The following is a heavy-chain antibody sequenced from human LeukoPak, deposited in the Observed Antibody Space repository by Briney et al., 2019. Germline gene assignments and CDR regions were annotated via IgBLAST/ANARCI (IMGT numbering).Heavy chain of an antibody. V-gene: IGHV1-69-2*01. J-gene: IGHJ4*02. Sequence: GATVKISCKASGYIFTDYYMHWVQQAPGKGLEYMGRVDPQTGETIYAEKFQGRVTMTADTSTDTAYMELTSLRSEATAVYFCVPVDYGDSWARFWGRGSLVTVSS. D-gene: IGHD4-17*01. CDR2: VDPQTGET. CDR1: GYIFTDYY. CDR3: VPVDYGDSWARF.